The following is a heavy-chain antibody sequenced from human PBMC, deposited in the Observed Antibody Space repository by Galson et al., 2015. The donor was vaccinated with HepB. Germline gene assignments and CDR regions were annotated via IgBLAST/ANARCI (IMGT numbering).Heavy chain of an antibody. V-gene: IGHV3-30*03. D-gene: IGHD4-11*01. CDR3: ARDPTVTTPGYYYFYMDV. J-gene: IGHJ6*03. CDR2: ISYDQKNK. Sequence: KGLEWVAVISYDQKNKYYADSLKGRFTISRDNSKNTLYLQMNSLRAEDTAVYYCARDPTVTTPGYYYFYMDVWGKGATVTVSS.